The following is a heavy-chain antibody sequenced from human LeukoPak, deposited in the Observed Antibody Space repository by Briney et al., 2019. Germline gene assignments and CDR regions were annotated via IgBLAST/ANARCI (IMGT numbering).Heavy chain of an antibody. Sequence: SETLSLTCAVYGGSFSGYYWSWIRQPPGKGLEWIGEINHSGSTNYNPSLKSRVTISVDTSKNQFSLKLSSVTAADTAVYYCARFEIVGATGINLTHYWGQGTLVTVSS. D-gene: IGHD1-26*01. J-gene: IGHJ4*02. CDR3: ARFEIVGATGINLTHY. V-gene: IGHV4-34*01. CDR1: GGSFSGYY. CDR2: INHSGST.